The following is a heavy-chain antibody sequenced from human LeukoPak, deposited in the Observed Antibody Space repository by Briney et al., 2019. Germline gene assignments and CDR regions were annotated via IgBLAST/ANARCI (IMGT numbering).Heavy chain of an antibody. J-gene: IGHJ4*02. V-gene: IGHV3-7*04. CDR3: ARDTRWGGEDFDY. CDR1: GFTFSSYW. Sequence: GGSLRLSCAAFGFTFSSYWMSWVRQAPGKGLEWVANIKQDGSEKYYVDSVKGRFTISRDNAKNSLYLQMNSLRAEDTAVYYCARDTRWGGEDFDYWGQGTLVTVCS. D-gene: IGHD2-2*01. CDR2: IKQDGSEK.